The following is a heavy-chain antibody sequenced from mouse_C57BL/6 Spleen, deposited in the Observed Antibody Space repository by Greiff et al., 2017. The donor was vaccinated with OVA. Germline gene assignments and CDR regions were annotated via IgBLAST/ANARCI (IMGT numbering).Heavy chain of an antibody. J-gene: IGHJ2*01. CDR3: ARWGYDEGYFDY. D-gene: IGHD2-14*01. CDR2: IYPGDGDT. Sequence: QVQLKESGPELVKPGASVKISCKASGYAFSSSWMNWVKQRPGKGLEWIGRIYPGDGDTNYNGKFKGKATLTADKSSSTAYMQLSSLTSEDSAVYFCARWGYDEGYFDYWGQGTTLTVSS. V-gene: IGHV1-82*01. CDR1: GYAFSSSW.